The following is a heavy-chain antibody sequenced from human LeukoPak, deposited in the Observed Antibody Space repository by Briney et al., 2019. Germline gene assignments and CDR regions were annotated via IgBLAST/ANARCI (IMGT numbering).Heavy chain of an antibody. V-gene: IGHV3-53*04. CDR2: IYSGGAT. D-gene: IGHD4-17*01. Sequence: GGSLRLSCAASGFTVSSNYMTWVRQPPGKGLEWVSVIYSGGATYYADSVKGRFTISRHNSKNTLYLQMNSLRAEDTAVYYCARGAVTRDYFDLWGRGTLVTVSS. J-gene: IGHJ2*01. CDR3: ARGAVTRDYFDL. CDR1: GFTVSSNY.